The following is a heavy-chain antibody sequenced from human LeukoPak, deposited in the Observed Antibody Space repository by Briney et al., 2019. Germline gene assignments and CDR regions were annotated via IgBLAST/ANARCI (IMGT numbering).Heavy chain of an antibody. D-gene: IGHD3-10*01. CDR2: ISISGKNM. V-gene: IGHV3-48*02. Sequence: GGSLRLSCAASGFSFSSYSMNWARLAPGRGLEWVSYISISGKNMYYADSVKGRFTVSRDNAKNSLYLQMNSLRDEDTAVYYCARGAVQGVTSLFDFWGQGTLVTVSS. CDR1: GFSFSSYS. CDR3: ARGAVQGVTSLFDF. J-gene: IGHJ4*02.